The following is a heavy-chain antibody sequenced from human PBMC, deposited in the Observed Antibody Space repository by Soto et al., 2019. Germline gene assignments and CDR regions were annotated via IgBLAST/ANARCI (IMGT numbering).Heavy chain of an antibody. D-gene: IGHD3-3*01. CDR3: ARGELRFLEWSNFDY. Sequence: GGSLRLSCAASGFTFSSYGMHWVRQAPGKGLEWVAVIWYDGSNKYYADSVKGRFTISRDNSKNTLYLQMNSLRAKDTAVYYCARGELRFLEWSNFDYWGQGTLVTVSS. CDR1: GFTFSSYG. V-gene: IGHV3-33*01. J-gene: IGHJ4*02. CDR2: IWYDGSNK.